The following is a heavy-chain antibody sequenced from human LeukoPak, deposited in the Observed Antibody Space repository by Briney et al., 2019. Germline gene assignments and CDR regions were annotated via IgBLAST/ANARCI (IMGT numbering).Heavy chain of an antibody. Sequence: GASVKVSFKASGGTFSIYAISWVRQAPGQGLEWMGGIIPIFGTANYAQKFQGRVTITADESTSTAYMELSSLRSEDTAVYYCAITPHYGDYGANWFDPWGQGTLVTVSS. D-gene: IGHD4-17*01. V-gene: IGHV1-69*13. CDR2: IIPIFGTA. CDR1: GGTFSIYA. J-gene: IGHJ5*02. CDR3: AITPHYGDYGANWFDP.